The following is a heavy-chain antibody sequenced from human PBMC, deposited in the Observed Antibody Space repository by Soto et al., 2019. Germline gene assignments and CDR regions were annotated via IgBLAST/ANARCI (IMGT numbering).Heavy chain of an antibody. J-gene: IGHJ6*03. CDR1: GYTFTSHG. D-gene: IGHD3-16*01. CDR2: ISANNGDT. Sequence: QVQLVQSGAEVKKPGASVKVSSKASGYTFTSHGISWVRQAPGQGLEWMGWISANNGDTNYAQKCQGRGTVTTATATSTAYMDLRSLRSEDAAVYDCVRMVWGSSIDYCHYRDVWGKGTTVTVSS. V-gene: IGHV1-18*01. CDR3: VRMVWGSSIDYCHYRDV.